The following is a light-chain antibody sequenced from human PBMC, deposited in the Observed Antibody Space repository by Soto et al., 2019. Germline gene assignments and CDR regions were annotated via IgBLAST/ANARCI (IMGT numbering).Light chain of an antibody. CDR2: SNN. CDR1: SSNIGSNS. V-gene: IGLV1-44*01. Sequence: QSVLTQPPSSSGTPGQRVTISCSGSSSNIGSNSVNWYQQLPGTDPKPLIYSNNQRPSWVPARFSGSKSGTSASLAISGLHSEDEADYYCAAWDDSLNGVVFGGGTKLTVL. J-gene: IGLJ2*01. CDR3: AAWDDSLNGVV.